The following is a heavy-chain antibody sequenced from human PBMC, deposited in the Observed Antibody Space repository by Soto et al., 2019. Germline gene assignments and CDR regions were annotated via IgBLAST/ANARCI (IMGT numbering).Heavy chain of an antibody. CDR3: AKEGLHKTLDY. Sequence: QVQLVESGGGVVQPGRSLRLSCAASGFTFKSYGMHWVRQAPGKGLEWVAVISYDGNNKYYADSVKGRFTISRDIPKNTLYLQLNSLRAEDTAVYYCAKEGLHKTLDYWGQGTLVTVSS. CDR2: ISYDGNNK. J-gene: IGHJ4*02. V-gene: IGHV3-30*18. CDR1: GFTFKSYG.